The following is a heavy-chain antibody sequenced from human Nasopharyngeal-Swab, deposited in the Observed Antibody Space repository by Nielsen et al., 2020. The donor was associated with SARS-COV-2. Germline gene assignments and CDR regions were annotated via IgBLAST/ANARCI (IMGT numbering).Heavy chain of an antibody. CDR1: GFTFTSSA. CDR3: AAGEYYDSSGYYE. Sequence: SVKVSCKASGFTFTSSAVQWVRQARGQRLEWIGWIVVGSGNTNYAQKFRERVTITRDMSTSTAYMELSSLRSEDTAVYYCAAGEYYDSSGYYEWGQGTLVTVSS. V-gene: IGHV1-58*01. J-gene: IGHJ4*02. D-gene: IGHD3-22*01. CDR2: IVVGSGNT.